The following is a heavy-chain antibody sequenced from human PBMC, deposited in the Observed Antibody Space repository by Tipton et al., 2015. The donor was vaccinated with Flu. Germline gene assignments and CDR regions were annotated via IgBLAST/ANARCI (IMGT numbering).Heavy chain of an antibody. CDR3: AKVIPEIVAGLDS. V-gene: IGHV3-23*01. D-gene: IGHD5-12*01. CDR1: GFTFNRYA. CDR2: ISNSGRST. Sequence: PLRLSCAAFGFTFNRYAMSWVRQAPGKGLEWVSTISNSGRSTYYADSVKGRFTISRDYSKLYLQMNRLRAEDTAIYYCAKVIPEIVAGLDSWGQGTLVTVSS. J-gene: IGHJ4*02.